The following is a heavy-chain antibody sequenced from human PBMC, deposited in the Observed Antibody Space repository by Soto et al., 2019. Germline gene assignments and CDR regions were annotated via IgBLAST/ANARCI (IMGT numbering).Heavy chain of an antibody. V-gene: IGHV3-23*01. Sequence: EVQLLESGGGLVQPGGSLRLSCAASGFTFSSYAMSWVRQAPGKGLEWVSGISGSGGSTYYADSVKGRFTISRDNSENTLYLQTNSLRAEDTAVYSGAKERGYNYGYDAMAAWGQGTTVTVSS. J-gene: IGHJ6*02. CDR2: ISGSGGST. CDR3: AKERGYNYGYDAMAA. D-gene: IGHD5-18*01. CDR1: GFTFSSYA.